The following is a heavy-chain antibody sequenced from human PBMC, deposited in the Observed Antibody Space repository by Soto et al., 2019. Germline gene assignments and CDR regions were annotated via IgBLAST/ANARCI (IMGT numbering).Heavy chain of an antibody. CDR1: GMSFGDSW. D-gene: IGHD5-12*01. J-gene: IGHJ4*02. CDR3: TTSGSLDH. V-gene: IGHV3-15*01. Sequence: EVQLVQSGGGLVRPGESLTLSCAVSGMSFGDSWMSWVRQAPGKGLAWVGRIKNIADGETVDYAAAVEGRFTISRDDSRDSLFLQMNSLQTDDTAMYYCTTSGSLDHWGQGTLVTVSA. CDR2: IKNIADGETV.